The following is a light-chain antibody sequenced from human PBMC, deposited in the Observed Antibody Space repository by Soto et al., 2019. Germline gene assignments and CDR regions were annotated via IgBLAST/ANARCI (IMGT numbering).Light chain of an antibody. CDR1: QSVSSN. CDR2: GAS. CDR3: QQYNNWLT. Sequence: ETVMTQSPVTLSLSPGETVTLSCRASQSVSSNLAWYQQRPGQAPRLLIFGASTRAPGIPARFSGSVSGTEFTLTISSLQSEDFAVYFCQQYNNWLTFGQGTKVEVK. V-gene: IGKV3-15*01. J-gene: IGKJ1*01.